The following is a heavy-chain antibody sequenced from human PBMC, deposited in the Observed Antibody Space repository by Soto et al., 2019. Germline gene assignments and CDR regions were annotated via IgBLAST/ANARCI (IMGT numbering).Heavy chain of an antibody. CDR2: IIPIFGTA. CDR3: ARAGDCYPSTLYFDY. V-gene: IGHV1-69*13. CDR1: GGTFSSYA. Sequence: SVKVSCKASGGTFSSYAISWVRQAPGQGLEWMGGIIPIFGTANYAQKFQGRVTITADESTSTAYMELSSLRSEDTAVYYCARAGDCYPSTLYFDYWGQRTLVTVSS. D-gene: IGHD2-21*01. J-gene: IGHJ4*02.